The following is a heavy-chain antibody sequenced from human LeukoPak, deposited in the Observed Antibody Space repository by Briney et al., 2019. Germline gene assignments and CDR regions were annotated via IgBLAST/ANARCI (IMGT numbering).Heavy chain of an antibody. CDR1: GYTFTNHG. V-gene: IGHV1-8*01. J-gene: IGHJ5*02. CDR3: ARPHCSSTDCHPPEWFDP. Sequence: ASVKVSCKTSGYTFTNHGINWVRQATGQGLEWMGWMNPNSGNTGYAQKFQGRVTMTRNTSISTAYMELSSLRSEDTAVYYCARPHCSSTDCHPPEWFDPWGQGTLVTVSS. CDR2: MNPNSGNT. D-gene: IGHD2-2*01.